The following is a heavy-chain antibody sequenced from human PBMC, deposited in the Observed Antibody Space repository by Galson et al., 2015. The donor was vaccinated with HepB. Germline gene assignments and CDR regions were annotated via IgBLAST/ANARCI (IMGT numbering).Heavy chain of an antibody. J-gene: IGHJ4*02. D-gene: IGHD2-15*01. CDR1: GFTFGDYP. V-gene: IGHV3-49*03. CDR2: VTTKAYGGTT. Sequence: SLRLSCAASGFTFGDYPMSWFRQVPGKGLEWVGFVTTKAYGGTTQYAASVKGRFTISRDDSKSIADLQMNSLTTEDTAVYYCTRSRGGILPFDFWGQGTLVTVSS. CDR3: TRSRGGILPFDF.